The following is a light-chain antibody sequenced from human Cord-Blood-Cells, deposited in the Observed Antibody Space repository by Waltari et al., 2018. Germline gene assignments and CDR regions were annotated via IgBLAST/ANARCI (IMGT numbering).Light chain of an antibody. Sequence: EIVMTQSPATLSVSPGERATLSCRASQSVSSNLAWYQQKPGQAPRLLIYGASTRATGIPARFGGSVSGTEFTLTISSLQSEDFAVYYCQQYNNWPWTFGQGTKVEIK. CDR2: GAS. V-gene: IGKV3-15*01. CDR3: QQYNNWPWT. CDR1: QSVSSN. J-gene: IGKJ1*01.